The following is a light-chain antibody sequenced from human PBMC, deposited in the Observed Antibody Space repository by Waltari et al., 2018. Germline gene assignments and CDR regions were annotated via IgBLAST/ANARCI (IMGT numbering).Light chain of an antibody. J-gene: IGKJ1*01. Sequence: EIVLTQSPGTLSLSPGERATLSCRASQSVSSSYLAWYQQKPGQAPRLLIFGVSSRATGTPDRFSGDGSGTDFTLTINRLEPEDFAVYFCQQYGSSPLTFGQGTKVEIK. CDR1: QSVSSSY. CDR3: QQYGSSPLT. CDR2: GVS. V-gene: IGKV3-20*01.